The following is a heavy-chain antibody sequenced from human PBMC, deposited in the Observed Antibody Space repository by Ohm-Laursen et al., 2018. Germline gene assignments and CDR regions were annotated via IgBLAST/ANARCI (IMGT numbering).Heavy chain of an antibody. Sequence: SLRLSCSAFGFIVNSNHMSWVRQAPGKGLEWVSVINTEDQTFYLNSVKGRFCISRDNSKNTVYLQMNSLRVEDTAVHYCAREIVRGVTGQDYWGQGTLVTVSS. J-gene: IGHJ4*02. CDR3: AREIVRGVTGQDY. D-gene: IGHD1-14*01. V-gene: IGHV3-66*01. CDR1: GFIVNSNH. CDR2: INTEDQT.